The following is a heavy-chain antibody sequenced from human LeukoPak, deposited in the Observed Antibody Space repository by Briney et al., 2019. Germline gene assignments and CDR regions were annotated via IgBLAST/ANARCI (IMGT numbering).Heavy chain of an antibody. V-gene: IGHV3-7*01. Sequence: GGSLRLSCAASGFSFSSYWMSWVRQAPGKGLEWVANIKEDGSEKNYVDSVKGRFTISRDNAKNSLYLQMNSLRAEDTAMYYCARVTGDTSSYRPCNYWGQGTLVTVSS. D-gene: IGHD3-22*01. CDR2: IKEDGSEK. CDR3: ARVTGDTSSYRPCNY. CDR1: GFSFSSYW. J-gene: IGHJ4*02.